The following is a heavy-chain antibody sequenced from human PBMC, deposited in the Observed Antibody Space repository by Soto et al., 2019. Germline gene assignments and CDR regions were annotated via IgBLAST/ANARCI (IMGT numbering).Heavy chain of an antibody. Sequence: SVKVSGKASGGTFSSYAISWVRQATGQGLEWMRVITPIFCTANYAQKFQGRVTITADESTSTAYMELSSLRSEDTPVYYCARDLRAGYNWFFDSWGQGTLVPVSS. CDR2: ITPIFCTA. D-gene: IGHD5-12*01. J-gene: IGHJ4*02. CDR1: GGTFSSYA. V-gene: IGHV1-69*13. CDR3: ARDLRAGYNWFFDS.